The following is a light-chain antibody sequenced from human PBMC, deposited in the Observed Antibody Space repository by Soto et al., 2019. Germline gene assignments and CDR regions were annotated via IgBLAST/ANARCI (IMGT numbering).Light chain of an antibody. V-gene: IGLV2-14*01. J-gene: IGLJ2*01. CDR3: QSYDSSSVV. CDR1: TSDVGAYNY. Sequence: QSALTQPASVSGSPGQSVSISCTGSTSDVGAYNYVAWYQHKPGKAPRLLIYEVDHRPSGISPRFSGSKSGNTASLTISGLKTEDEADYYCQSYDSSSVVFGGGTKLTVL. CDR2: EVD.